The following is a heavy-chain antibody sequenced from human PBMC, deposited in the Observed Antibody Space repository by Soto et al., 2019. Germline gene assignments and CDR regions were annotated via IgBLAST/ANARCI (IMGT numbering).Heavy chain of an antibody. Sequence: GGSLRLSWAASGFTFSSYCMHWGRQAPGKGLEWVAVIWYDGSNKYYADSVKGRFTISRDNSKNTLYLQMNSLRAEDTAVYYCARDRHGITMVRGVLDWFDPWGQGTLVTVSS. D-gene: IGHD3-10*01. V-gene: IGHV3-33*01. CDR3: ARDRHGITMVRGVLDWFDP. CDR2: IWYDGSNK. J-gene: IGHJ5*02. CDR1: GFTFSSYC.